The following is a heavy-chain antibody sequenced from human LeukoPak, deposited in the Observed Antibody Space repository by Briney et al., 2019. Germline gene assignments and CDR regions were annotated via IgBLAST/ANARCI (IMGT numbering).Heavy chain of an antibody. Sequence: PSETLSLTCTVSGGSISSYTYYWSWIRQPAGKGLEWIGRIYTTGSTNYNPSLKSRVTISVDTSKNQFSLKLSSVTAADTAVYYCSGGSANFGLDYWGQGTLVTVSS. CDR3: SGGSANFGLDY. CDR2: IYTTGST. CDR1: GGSISSYTYY. V-gene: IGHV4-61*02. J-gene: IGHJ4*02. D-gene: IGHD2-15*01.